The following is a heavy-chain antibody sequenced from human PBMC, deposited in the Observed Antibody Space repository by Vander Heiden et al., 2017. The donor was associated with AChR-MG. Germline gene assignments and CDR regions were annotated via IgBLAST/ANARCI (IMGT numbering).Heavy chain of an antibody. CDR2: IFSNDEK. Sequence: QVTLKESGPVLVKPTETLTLTCTVSGFSLSNARMGVSWIRRPPGKALEWLAHIFSNDEKSYSTSLKSRLTISKDTSRSQVVLTMTNMDPVDTATYYCARIPPSSGWYSRSIYGMDVWGQGTTVTVSS. CDR3: ARIPPSSGWYSRSIYGMDV. D-gene: IGHD6-19*01. CDR1: GFSLSNARMG. J-gene: IGHJ6*02. V-gene: IGHV2-26*01.